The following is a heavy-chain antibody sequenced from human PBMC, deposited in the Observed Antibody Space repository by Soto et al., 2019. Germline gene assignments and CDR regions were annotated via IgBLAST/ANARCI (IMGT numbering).Heavy chain of an antibody. J-gene: IGHJ4*02. CDR1: GFTFSSYG. D-gene: IGHD3-3*01. CDR2: IWYDGSNK. V-gene: IGHV3-33*01. CDR3: ARAGHDFWSGYHEEGFDY. Sequence: QVQLVESGGGVVQPGRSLRLSCAASGFTFSSYGMHWVRQAPGKGLEWVAVIWYDGSNKYYADSVKGRFTISRDNSKNTLYLQMNSLRAEDTAVYYCARAGHDFWSGYHEEGFDYWGQGTLVTVSS.